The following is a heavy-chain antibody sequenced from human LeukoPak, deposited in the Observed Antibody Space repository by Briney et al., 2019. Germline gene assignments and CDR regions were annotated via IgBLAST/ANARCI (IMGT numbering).Heavy chain of an antibody. V-gene: IGHV4-59*12. D-gene: IGHD3-22*01. Sequence: SETLSLTCTVSGGSISSYYWSWIRQPPGKGLEWIGYIYYSGSTNYNPSLKSRVTISVDTSKNHFSLKLSSVTAADTAVYYCAREDYDSSGYYYAFDIWGQGTMVTVSS. CDR3: AREDYDSSGYYYAFDI. CDR1: GGSISSYY. J-gene: IGHJ3*02. CDR2: IYYSGST.